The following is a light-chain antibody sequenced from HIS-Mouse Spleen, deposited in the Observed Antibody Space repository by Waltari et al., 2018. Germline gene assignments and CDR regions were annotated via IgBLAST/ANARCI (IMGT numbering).Light chain of an antibody. CDR3: YSTDSSGNHRV. CDR1: ALPKKY. CDR2: EDS. Sequence: SYELTQPPSVSVSPGQTARITCPGDALPKKYAYWYQQKSGQAPVLVIYEDSKRPSGIPGRLSGSSSGKMATLTISGAQVEDEADYYCYSTDSSGNHRVFGGGTKLTVL. J-gene: IGLJ2*01. V-gene: IGLV3-10*01.